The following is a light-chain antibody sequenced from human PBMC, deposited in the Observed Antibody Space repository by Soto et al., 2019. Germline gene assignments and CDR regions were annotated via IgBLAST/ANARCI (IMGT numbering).Light chain of an antibody. CDR1: QSVSSY. J-gene: IGKJ1*01. Sequence: EIVMTQSPVTRSVSPGERATLSCRASQSVSSYLAWYQQKSGQAPRLLIYDASNRATGIPARFSGSGSGTDFTLTISSLETEDFAVYYCQQRSNWTRTFGQGTKVDIK. V-gene: IGKV3-11*01. CDR3: QQRSNWTRT. CDR2: DAS.